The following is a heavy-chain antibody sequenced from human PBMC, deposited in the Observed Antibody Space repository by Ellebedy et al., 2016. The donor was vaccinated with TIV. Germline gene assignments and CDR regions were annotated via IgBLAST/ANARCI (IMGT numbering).Heavy chain of an antibody. CDR3: ARVSNGNTVVDY. D-gene: IGHD2-21*01. Sequence: AASVKVSCKASGYSFTNYDINWVRQSTGQGLEWMGLMNPNSGDTGSAQKFQGRVIMTRSTSTGTAYLELRSLRSEDTAVYYCARVSNGNTVVDYWGQGTLVTVSS. V-gene: IGHV1-8*01. CDR2: MNPNSGDT. J-gene: IGHJ4*02. CDR1: GYSFTNYD.